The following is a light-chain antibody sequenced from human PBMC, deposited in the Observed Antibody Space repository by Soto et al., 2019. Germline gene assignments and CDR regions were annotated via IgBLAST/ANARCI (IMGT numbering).Light chain of an antibody. CDR1: QSISSY. CDR3: QQSYSTPIT. J-gene: IGKJ5*01. V-gene: IGKV1-39*01. CDR2: AAS. Sequence: DIQMTQSPSSRSASVGDRVTITCRASQSISSYLNWYRQKPGKAPKLLIYAASSLQSGVPSRFSGSGSGTDFTLTISSLQPEDFATYYCQQSYSTPITFGQGTRLEIK.